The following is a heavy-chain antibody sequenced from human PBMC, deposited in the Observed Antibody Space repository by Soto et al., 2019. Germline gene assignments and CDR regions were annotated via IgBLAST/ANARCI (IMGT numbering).Heavy chain of an antibody. CDR3: ARRQVRFGIAAAGGLDY. V-gene: IGHV4-34*01. J-gene: IGHJ4*02. CDR2: INHSGST. Sequence: LSLTCAVYGGSFSGYYWSWIRQPPGKGLEWIGEINHSGSTNYNPSLKSRVTISVDTSKNQFSLKLSSVTAADTAVYYCARRQVRFGIAAAGGLDYWGQGTLVTVSS. D-gene: IGHD6-13*01. CDR1: GGSFSGYY.